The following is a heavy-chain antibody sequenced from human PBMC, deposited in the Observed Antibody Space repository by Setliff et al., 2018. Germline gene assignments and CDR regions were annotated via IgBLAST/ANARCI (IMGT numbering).Heavy chain of an antibody. Sequence: PGGSLRLSCAASGFTFSSYAMSWVRQAAGKGLEWVSGISGSGGSTYYADSVKGRFTISRDKSKNSQYLQMNSLRAEDTAVYYCARARGSSWLFYYMDVWGKGTTVTVSS. CDR1: GFTFSSYA. CDR2: ISGSGGST. CDR3: ARARGSSWLFYYMDV. V-gene: IGHV3-23*01. D-gene: IGHD6-13*01. J-gene: IGHJ6*03.